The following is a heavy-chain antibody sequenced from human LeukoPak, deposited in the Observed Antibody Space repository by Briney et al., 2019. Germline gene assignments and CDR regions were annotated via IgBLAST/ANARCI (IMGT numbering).Heavy chain of an antibody. D-gene: IGHD1-26*01. Sequence: PSETLSLTCAVYGGSFSGYYWSWIRQPPGKGLEWIGEINHSGSTNYNPSLKSRVTISVDTSKNQFSLKLSSVTAADTAVYYCARLISGSYHPDYWGQGTLVTVSS. CDR1: GGSFSGYY. J-gene: IGHJ4*02. V-gene: IGHV4-34*01. CDR2: INHSGST. CDR3: ARLISGSYHPDY.